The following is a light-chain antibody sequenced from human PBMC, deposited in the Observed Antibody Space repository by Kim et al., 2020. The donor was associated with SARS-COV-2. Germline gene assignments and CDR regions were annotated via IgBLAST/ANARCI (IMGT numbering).Light chain of an antibody. CDR1: SGSIDDNY. Sequence: GKTVTISCTRSSGSIDDNYVQWYQQRPGGVPTTVIYEDDERPSGVSDRFSGSLDNSSNSASLTTSGLRTEDEADYYCQSYNRDNVLFGGGTKLTVL. V-gene: IGLV6-57*03. J-gene: IGLJ2*01. CDR3: QSYNRDNVL. CDR2: EDD.